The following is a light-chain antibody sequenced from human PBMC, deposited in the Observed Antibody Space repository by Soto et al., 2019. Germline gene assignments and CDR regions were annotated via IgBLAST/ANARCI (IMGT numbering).Light chain of an antibody. J-gene: IGKJ2*01. CDR1: ESISVN. V-gene: IGKV3-15*01. Sequence: EIVMTQSPGTLSVSPGERDTLSCRASESISVNLAWYQQKPGQAPKLLIFGATSRATGVPARFSGSGSVTDFSLTISSPQSEDFAVYYCQQYNNWPSTFGQGTKLEIK. CDR2: GAT. CDR3: QQYNNWPST.